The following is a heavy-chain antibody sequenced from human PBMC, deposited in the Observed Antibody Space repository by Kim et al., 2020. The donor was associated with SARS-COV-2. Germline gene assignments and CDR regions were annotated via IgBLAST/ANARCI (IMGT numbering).Heavy chain of an antibody. J-gene: IGHJ5*02. CDR3: ARDVYSSGWFDP. V-gene: IGHV1-18*01. D-gene: IGHD6-19*01. Sequence: NYAQKLQGRVTMTTDTSTSTAYMELRSLRSDDTAVYYCARDVYSSGWFDPWGQGTLVTVSS.